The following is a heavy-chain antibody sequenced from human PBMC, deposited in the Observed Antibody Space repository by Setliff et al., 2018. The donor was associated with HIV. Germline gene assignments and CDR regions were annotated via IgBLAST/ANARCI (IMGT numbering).Heavy chain of an antibody. V-gene: IGHV1-46*01. CDR3: AQAQTSVSGSYYQYLQH. D-gene: IGHD3-10*01. CDR2: ISPSGDRT. J-gene: IGHJ1*01. Sequence: GASVKVSCKASGYAFTSQFMHWVRQAPGQGLEWMGIISPSGDRTTYAQRFRGRVTMTSDTSTGTVYMELNSLRAEDTAVYYCAQAQTSVSGSYYQYLQHWGQGTLVTVSS. CDR1: GYAFTSQF.